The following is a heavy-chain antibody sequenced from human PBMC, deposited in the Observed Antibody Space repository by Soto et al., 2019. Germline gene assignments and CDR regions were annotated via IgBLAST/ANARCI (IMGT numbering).Heavy chain of an antibody. CDR3: ARNRNPSSQTHGMDV. Sequence: EVQLVESGGGLVEPGGSLRLSCAPSGLSFSTHSMNWVRQAPGKGLEWVSSISSDSYYIYYADSVKGRFTISRDNAKNSLYLQMNSLRAADTAVYYCARNRNPSSQTHGMDVWGQGTTVTVSS. CDR1: GLSFSTHS. CDR2: ISSDSYYI. J-gene: IGHJ6*02. V-gene: IGHV3-21*01.